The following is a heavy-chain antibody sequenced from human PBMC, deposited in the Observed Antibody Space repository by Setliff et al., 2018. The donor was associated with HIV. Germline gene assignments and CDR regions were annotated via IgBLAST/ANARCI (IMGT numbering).Heavy chain of an antibody. CDR2: IKQYGNEK. D-gene: IGHD2-8*01. V-gene: IGHV3-7*01. J-gene: IGHJ4*02. Sequence: GGSLRLSCAASGFTFSNFWMSWVRQAPGKGLEWVASIKQYGNEKHFVDSVMGRFTISRDNAKNSLSLQMRGLRAEDTAVYYCARQISFGLAPDDGTKSGFEYFDYWGQGTLVTVS. CDR3: ARQISFGLAPDDGTKSGFEYFDY. CDR1: GFTFSNFW.